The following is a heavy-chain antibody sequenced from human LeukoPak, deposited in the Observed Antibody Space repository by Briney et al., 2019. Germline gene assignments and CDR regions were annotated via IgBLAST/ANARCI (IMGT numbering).Heavy chain of an antibody. D-gene: IGHD3-3*01. V-gene: IGHV3-30*02. CDR2: IRYDGSNK. CDR1: GFTFSSYG. Sequence: PGGSLRLSCAASGFTFSSYGMHWVRQAPGKGLEWVTFIRYDGSNKYYADSVKGRLTISRDNSKNTLYLQMNSLRAEDTAVYYCAKGSKEVLFTRDHYMDVWGKGTTVTISS. J-gene: IGHJ6*03. CDR3: AKGSKEVLFTRDHYMDV.